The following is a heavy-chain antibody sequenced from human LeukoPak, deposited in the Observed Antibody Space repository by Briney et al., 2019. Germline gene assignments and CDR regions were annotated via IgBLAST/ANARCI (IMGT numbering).Heavy chain of an antibody. CDR1: GGTFSSYA. CDR2: IIPILGIA. CDR3: ATEYSSSWYYFDY. V-gene: IGHV1-69*04. J-gene: IGHJ4*02. Sequence: SVKVSCKASGGTFSSYAISWVRQAPGQGLEWMGRIIPILGIANYAQKFQGRVTITADKSTSTAYMELSSLRSEDTAVYYCATEYSSSWYYFDYWGQGTLVTVSS. D-gene: IGHD6-13*01.